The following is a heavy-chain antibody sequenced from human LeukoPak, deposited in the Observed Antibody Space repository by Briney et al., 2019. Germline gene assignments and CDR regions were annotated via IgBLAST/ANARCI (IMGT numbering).Heavy chain of an antibody. CDR3: ATDVPAVTIFGY. D-gene: IGHD2-2*01. J-gene: IGHJ4*02. CDR2: ISYDGSNK. Sequence: GGSLRLSCAASGFTFSNYDMHWVRQAPGKGLEWVAVISYDGSNKYYADSVKGRFTISRDNAKNTLYLQMNSLRAEDTAVYYCATDVPAVTIFGYWGQGTLVTVSS. V-gene: IGHV3-30*03. CDR1: GFTFSNYD.